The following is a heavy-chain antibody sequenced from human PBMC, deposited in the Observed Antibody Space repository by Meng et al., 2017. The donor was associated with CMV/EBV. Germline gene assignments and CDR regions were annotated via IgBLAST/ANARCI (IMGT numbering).Heavy chain of an antibody. D-gene: IGHD3-22*01. Sequence: GGSLRLSCAASGFTFSSYSMNWVRQAPGKGLEWVSSISSSSSYIYYEDSVKGRFTISRDNAKNPLYLQMNSLRAEDTAVYCCARDLRPAREGGLASYYYDSSGYLAYWGQGTLVTVSS. CDR1: GFTFSSYS. CDR3: ARDLRPAREGGLASYYYDSSGYLAY. V-gene: IGHV3-21*01. J-gene: IGHJ4*02. CDR2: ISSSSSYI.